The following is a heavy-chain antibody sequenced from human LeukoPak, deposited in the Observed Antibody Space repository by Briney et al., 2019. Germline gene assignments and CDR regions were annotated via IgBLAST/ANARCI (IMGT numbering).Heavy chain of an antibody. CDR2: IYPSDSDT. J-gene: IGHJ4*02. D-gene: IGHD3-10*01. CDR1: GYSFTNYW. CDR3: ARRYYCGSGNYYFDY. Sequence: GESLKISCKGSGYSFTNYWIGWVRQMPGKGLEWMGIIYPSDSDTKYSPSFQGQVTISADKSISTAYLQWSSLKASDTAMYYCARRYYCGSGNYYFDYWGQGTLVTVSS. V-gene: IGHV5-51*01.